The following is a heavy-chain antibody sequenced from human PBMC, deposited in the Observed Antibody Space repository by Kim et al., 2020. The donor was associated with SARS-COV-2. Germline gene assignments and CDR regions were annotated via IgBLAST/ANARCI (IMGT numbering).Heavy chain of an antibody. CDR3: ARVDTAMAPSWYFDL. Sequence: GGSLRLSCAASGFTLSSYGMHWVRQAPGKGLEWVAVISYDGSNKYYADSVKGRFTISRDNSKNTLYLQMNSLRAEDTAVYYCARVDTAMAPSWYFDLWGRGTLVTVSS. V-gene: IGHV3-33*05. D-gene: IGHD5-18*01. CDR1: GFTLSSYG. CDR2: ISYDGSNK. J-gene: IGHJ2*01.